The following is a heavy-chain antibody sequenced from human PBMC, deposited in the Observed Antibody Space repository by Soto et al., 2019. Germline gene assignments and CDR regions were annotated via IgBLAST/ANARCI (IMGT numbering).Heavy chain of an antibody. CDR1: GFTFSIYG. J-gene: IGHJ4*02. CDR2: IWYDGSNK. V-gene: IGHV3-33*01. D-gene: IGHD3-10*01. Sequence: RRLSFASSGFTFSIYGMHFFLQSPCKGLEWVAVIWYDGSNKYYADSVKGRFTISRDNSKNTLYLQMNSLRAEDTAVYYCARGVTMVREMGKWLEQWGKRNLVNVSS. CDR3: ARGVTMVREMGKWLEQ.